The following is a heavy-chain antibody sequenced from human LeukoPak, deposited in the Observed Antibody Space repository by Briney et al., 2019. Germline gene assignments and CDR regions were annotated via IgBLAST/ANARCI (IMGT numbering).Heavy chain of an antibody. D-gene: IGHD2-15*01. J-gene: IGHJ4*02. CDR1: GYTFTTYY. CDR3: ARRYCSGGSCSFEY. CDR2: INPSGGST. V-gene: IGHV1-46*01. Sequence: GASVKVSCKAFGYTFTTYYMHWVRQAPGQGLEWMGIINPSGGSTFYAQKFQGRVTMTRDTSTSTVYMEPSSLRSEDTAVYYCARRYCSGGSCSFEYWGQGTLVTVSS.